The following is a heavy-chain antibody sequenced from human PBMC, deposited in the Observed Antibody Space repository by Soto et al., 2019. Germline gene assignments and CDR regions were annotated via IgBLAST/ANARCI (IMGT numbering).Heavy chain of an antibody. CDR1: GYTFTSYG. V-gene: IGHV1-18*01. J-gene: IGHJ5*02. Sequence: ASVKVSCKASGYTFTSYGISWVRQAPGQGLEWMGWISAYNGNTNYAQKLQGRVTMTTDTSTSTAYMELRSLRSDDTAVYDGAREQPGDYSSDAWGQRNLVTLSS. CDR2: ISAYNGNT. CDR3: AREQPGDYSSDA. D-gene: IGHD2-21*02.